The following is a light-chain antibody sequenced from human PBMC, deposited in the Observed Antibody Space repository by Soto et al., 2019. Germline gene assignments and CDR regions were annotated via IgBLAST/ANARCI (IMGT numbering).Light chain of an antibody. CDR3: QHYYTTPRT. CDR1: QSVLHSSHNKNY. Sequence: DIVMTQSPDSLAVSLGERATINCKSSQSVLHSSHNKNYLAWYQQKPGQPPKLLIYWASTRKSGVPDRSSGSGSGTDFTLTISSLQAEDVAVYYCQHYYTTPRTFGQGTKVESK. V-gene: IGKV4-1*01. J-gene: IGKJ1*01. CDR2: WAS.